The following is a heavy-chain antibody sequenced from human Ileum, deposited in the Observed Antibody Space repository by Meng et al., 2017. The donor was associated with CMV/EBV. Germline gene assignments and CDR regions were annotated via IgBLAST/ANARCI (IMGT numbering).Heavy chain of an antibody. J-gene: IGHJ4*02. V-gene: IGHV3-48*04. Sequence: ESLKISCAASGFTFSHFWMNWVRQAPGKGLEWVAYISGGGLPKYYADSMKGRITISRDNAKNSLYLQIDNVGVDDTAVYYCAKGKSYFFEYWGPGALVTVSS. CDR3: AKGKSYFFEY. CDR2: ISGGGLPK. D-gene: IGHD3-10*01. CDR1: GFTFSHFW.